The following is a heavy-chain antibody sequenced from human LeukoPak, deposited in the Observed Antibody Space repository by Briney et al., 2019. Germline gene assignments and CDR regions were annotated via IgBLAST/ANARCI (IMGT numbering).Heavy chain of an antibody. D-gene: IGHD3-9*01. CDR1: GFTFNNYW. CDR3: AKIFDILTGLDAFDI. J-gene: IGHJ3*02. CDR2: ISGSGGST. Sequence: GGSPRLSCAASGFTFNNYWMHWVRQAPGKGLEWVSAISGSGGSTYYADSVKGRFTISRDNSKNTLYLQMNSLRAEDTAVYYCAKIFDILTGLDAFDIWGQGTMVTVSS. V-gene: IGHV3-23*01.